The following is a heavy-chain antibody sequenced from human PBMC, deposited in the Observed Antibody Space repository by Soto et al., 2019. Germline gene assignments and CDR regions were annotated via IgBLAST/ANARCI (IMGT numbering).Heavy chain of an antibody. J-gene: IGHJ4*02. V-gene: IGHV3-23*01. D-gene: IGHD3-3*01. CDR2: IRGSAGST. Sequence: GGSLRLSCAASGFTFNGDATSCARQARGKGLEWVSAIRGSAGSTKSADSVKGRFTSSRDNSQNTRSLQMNSLRAEDTAVYYCAQATYYEFWSGSGPFDYWGQRTRVTVSS. CDR1: GFTFNGDA. CDR3: AQATYYEFWSGSGPFDY.